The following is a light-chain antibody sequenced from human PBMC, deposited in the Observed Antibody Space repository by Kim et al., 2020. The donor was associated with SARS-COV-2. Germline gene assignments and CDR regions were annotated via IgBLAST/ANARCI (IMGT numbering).Light chain of an antibody. J-gene: IGLJ2*01. CDR1: SGSIASNY. CDR2: EDN. V-gene: IGLV6-57*03. CDR3: QSYDSSNQGV. Sequence: KTVTISCTRSSGSIASNYLQWYQQRPGSAPTTVIYEDNQRPSGVPDRFSGSIDSSSNSASLTISGLKTEDEADYYCQSYDSSNQGVFGGGTPLTVL.